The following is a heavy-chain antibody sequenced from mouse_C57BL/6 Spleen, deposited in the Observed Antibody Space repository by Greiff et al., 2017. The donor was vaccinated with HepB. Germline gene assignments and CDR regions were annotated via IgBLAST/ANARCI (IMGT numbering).Heavy chain of an antibody. CDR1: GFTFKDYY. V-gene: IGHV14-1*01. D-gene: IGHD1-1*01. CDR2: IDPEDGGT. CDR3: TTLINSTGSYWYFDV. J-gene: IGHJ1*03. Sequence: VQLQQSGAELVRPGASVKLSCTASGFTFKDYYMHWVKQRPEQGLEWIGRIDPEDGGTEYASKFQGKATMTVDTSSNTAYLQLSSLTSEDTAVYYCTTLINSTGSYWYFDVWGTGTTVTVSS.